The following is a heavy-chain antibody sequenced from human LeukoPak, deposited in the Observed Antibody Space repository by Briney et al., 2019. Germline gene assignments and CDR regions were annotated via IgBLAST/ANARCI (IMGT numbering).Heavy chain of an antibody. V-gene: IGHV3-23*01. CDR3: ARDPGVVAFHYFDY. CDR2: IGGLGGST. Sequence: GGSLRLSCAASGFTFSSHAMGWVRQAPGKGLEWVSGIGGLGGSTYYAGSVKGRFTISRDNSQNTLHLHMNSLRADDTAVYYCARDPGVVAFHYFDYWGQGSLVTVSS. D-gene: IGHD3-3*01. CDR1: GFTFSSHA. J-gene: IGHJ4*02.